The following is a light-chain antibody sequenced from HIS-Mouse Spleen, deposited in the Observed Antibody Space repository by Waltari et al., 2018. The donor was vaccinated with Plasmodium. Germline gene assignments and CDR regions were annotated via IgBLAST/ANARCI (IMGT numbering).Light chain of an antibody. CDR3: SSYAGSNNWV. J-gene: IGLJ2*01. V-gene: IGLV2-8*01. CDR1: SSDVGGHNY. Sequence: QSALPRPPSASGPPGQPVTISCPGTSSDVGGHNYVSWYQQHPGNAPKLMIYEVSTRPSGVPDRFSGSKAGNTASLTVSALQAEDEADYYCSSYAGSNNWVFGGGTKLTVL. CDR2: EVS.